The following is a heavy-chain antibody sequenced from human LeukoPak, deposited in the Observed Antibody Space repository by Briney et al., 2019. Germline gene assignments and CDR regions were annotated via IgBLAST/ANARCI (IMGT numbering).Heavy chain of an antibody. D-gene: IGHD2-2*01. CDR2: IYRSGSA. Sequence: SQTLSLTCAVSGGSISSGGYSWSWIRHPPGKGLEWIGYIYRSGSAYYNPSLKSRVTISVDRSKNQFSLKLSSVTAADTAVYYCARVVSVVVPAAWGDYGMDVWGKGTTVTVSS. J-gene: IGHJ6*04. CDR3: ARVVSVVVPAAWGDYGMDV. V-gene: IGHV4-30-2*01. CDR1: GGSISSGGYS.